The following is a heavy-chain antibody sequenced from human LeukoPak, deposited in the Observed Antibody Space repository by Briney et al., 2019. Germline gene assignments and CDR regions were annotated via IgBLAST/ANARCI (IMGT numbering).Heavy chain of an antibody. D-gene: IGHD5-18*01. Sequence: ASVKVSCKASGGTFSSYAISWVRQAPGQGLEWMGWINPNSGGTNYAQKFQGWVTMTRDTSTSTAYMELSRLRSEDTAVYYCARGGGYSYGYRFDPWGQGTLVTVSS. CDR1: GGTFSSYA. V-gene: IGHV1-2*04. CDR3: ARGGGYSYGYRFDP. CDR2: INPNSGGT. J-gene: IGHJ5*02.